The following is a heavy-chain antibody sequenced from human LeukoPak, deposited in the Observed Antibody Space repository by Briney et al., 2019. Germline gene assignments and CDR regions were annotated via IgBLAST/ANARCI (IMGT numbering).Heavy chain of an antibody. CDR2: ISGDGGIA. CDR1: GFTFHDYA. V-gene: IGHV3-43*02. D-gene: IGHD3-10*01. J-gene: IGHJ4*02. CDR3: AKASSGSSSRPVDY. Sequence: PGGSLRLSCVASGFTFHDYAMSWVRQVPGKGLEWVSLISGDGGIASYAGSVKGRFTISRDNSKNSLYLQMNSLRTEDTAFYYCAKASSGSSSRPVDYWGQGTLVTVSS.